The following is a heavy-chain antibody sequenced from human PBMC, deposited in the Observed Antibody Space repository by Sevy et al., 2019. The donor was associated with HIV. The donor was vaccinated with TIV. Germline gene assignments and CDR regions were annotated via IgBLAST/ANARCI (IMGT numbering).Heavy chain of an antibody. D-gene: IGHD1-20*01. V-gene: IGHV3-7*01. CDR1: GFTFSSFF. J-gene: IGHJ6*02. CDR3: ARDLTAPYYYYGMDV. Sequence: GGSLRLSCAASGFTFSSFFMSWVRQAPGKGLEWVANIKQDGSEKYYVDSEKGRFTISRDNARNSVYLQMNSLRAEDTGVYYCARDLTAPYYYYGMDVWGQGTMVTVSS. CDR2: IKQDGSEK.